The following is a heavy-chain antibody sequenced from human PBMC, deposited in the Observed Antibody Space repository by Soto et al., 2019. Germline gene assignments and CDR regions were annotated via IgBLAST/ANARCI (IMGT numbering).Heavy chain of an antibody. V-gene: IGHV3-23*01. J-gene: IGHJ4*02. CDR2: ISGSGGST. CDR1: GFTFSSYA. Sequence: EVQLLESGGGLVQPGGSLRLSCAASGFTFSSYAMSWARQPPGKGLEWASAISGSGGSTYYADSVKGRFTISRDNSKNTLYLQMNSLRAEDTAVYYCAKVGLSPDTRNYYDSSGYYYDYWGQGTLVTVSS. CDR3: AKVGLSPDTRNYYDSSGYYYDY. D-gene: IGHD3-22*01.